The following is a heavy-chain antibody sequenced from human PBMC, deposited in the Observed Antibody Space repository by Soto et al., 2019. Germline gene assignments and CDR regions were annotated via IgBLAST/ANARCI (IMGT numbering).Heavy chain of an antibody. CDR1: GFIFNDYH. Sequence: GGSLRLSCAASGFIFNDYHMSWIRQAPGKGLEWVAYISNSGNNVYYADSVKGRFTISRDNADKSLYLQMNSLRADDTAVYSWVAALSYGDPYFDHWGQATLVTVSS. CDR3: VAALSYGDPYFDH. J-gene: IGHJ4*02. D-gene: IGHD2-15*01. CDR2: ISNSGNNV. V-gene: IGHV3-11*01.